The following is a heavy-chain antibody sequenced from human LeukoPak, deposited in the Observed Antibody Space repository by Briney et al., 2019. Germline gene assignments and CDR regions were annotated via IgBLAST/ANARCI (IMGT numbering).Heavy chain of an antibody. CDR3: ARDEAVAGFYYYGMDV. Sequence: PGGSLRLSCAASGFTFSSYTMNWVRQPPGKGLEWVSNIGTSITTIYYADSVKGRFTISRDNAKDSLYLQMNSLRAEDTAVYYCARDEAVAGFYYYGMDVWGQGTTVTVSS. CDR2: IGTSITTI. J-gene: IGHJ6*02. V-gene: IGHV3-48*01. CDR1: GFTFSSYT. D-gene: IGHD6-19*01.